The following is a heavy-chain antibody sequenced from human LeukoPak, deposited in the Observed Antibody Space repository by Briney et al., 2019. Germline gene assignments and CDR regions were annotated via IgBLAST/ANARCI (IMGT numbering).Heavy chain of an antibody. J-gene: IGHJ3*02. Sequence: ASVKVSCKASGYTFTGYYMHWVRQAPGQGLEWMGWINPNSGGTNYAQKFQGRVTMTRDTSISTAYMELSRLRSDDTAVYYCARETPTADAFDIWGQGTMVTVSS. CDR1: GYTFTGYY. CDR2: INPNSGGT. V-gene: IGHV1-2*02. CDR3: ARETPTADAFDI.